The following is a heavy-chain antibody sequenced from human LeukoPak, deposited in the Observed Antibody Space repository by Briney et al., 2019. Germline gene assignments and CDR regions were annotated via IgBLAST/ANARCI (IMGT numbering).Heavy chain of an antibody. CDR2: TSGSGGST. Sequence: GGSLRLSCAASGFTFSSYSMSWVRQAPGKGLEWVSGTSGSGGSTYYAGSVKGRFTISRDNSKNTLYLQMNSLRVEDTAVYYCAKNGGSQCYSHLDSWGQGTLVTVSS. J-gene: IGHJ4*02. CDR1: GFTFSSYS. D-gene: IGHD2-15*01. V-gene: IGHV3-23*01. CDR3: AKNGGSQCYSHLDS.